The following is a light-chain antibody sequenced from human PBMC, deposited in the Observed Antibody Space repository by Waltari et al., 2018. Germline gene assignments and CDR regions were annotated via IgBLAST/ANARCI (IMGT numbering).Light chain of an antibody. Sequence: EIVLTPSPGTLSLSPGERATPPCRASQSVRYGYFAWYQQKPGQPPRLLIYGESNRATGVPDRCIGSGAGTDFTLTISRLEPEDFAVYYCQQYDTSPQWTFGQGTKVEIK. CDR3: QQYDTSPQWT. CDR2: GES. J-gene: IGKJ1*01. V-gene: IGKV3-20*01. CDR1: QSVRYGY.